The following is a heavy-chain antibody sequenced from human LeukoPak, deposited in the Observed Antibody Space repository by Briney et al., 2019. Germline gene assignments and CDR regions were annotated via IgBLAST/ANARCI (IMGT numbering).Heavy chain of an antibody. CDR3: ARSVGATTDWFDP. V-gene: IGHV3-33*01. D-gene: IGHD1-26*01. Sequence: PGGSLRLSCAASGFTFSSSGMCWVRQAPGKGLEWVAVIWYDGSNKYYADSVKGRFTISRDNSKNTLYLEMNSLRGEDTAVYYCARSVGATTDWFDPWGQGTQVIVSS. CDR2: IWYDGSNK. CDR1: GFTFSSSG. J-gene: IGHJ5*02.